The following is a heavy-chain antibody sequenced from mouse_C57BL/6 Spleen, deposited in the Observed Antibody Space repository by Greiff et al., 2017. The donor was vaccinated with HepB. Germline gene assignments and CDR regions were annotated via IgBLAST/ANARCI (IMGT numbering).Heavy chain of an antibody. Sequence: VQLQQSGPGLVQPSQSLSITCTVSGFSLTSYGVHWVRQSPGKGLEWLGVIWRGGSTDYNAAFMSRLSITKDNSKSQVFFKMNSLQTDDTAIYYCAKNLDDGYYWFAYWGQGTLVTVSA. D-gene: IGHD2-3*01. V-gene: IGHV2-5*01. CDR3: AKNLDDGYYWFAY. CDR2: IWRGGST. CDR1: GFSLTSYG. J-gene: IGHJ3*01.